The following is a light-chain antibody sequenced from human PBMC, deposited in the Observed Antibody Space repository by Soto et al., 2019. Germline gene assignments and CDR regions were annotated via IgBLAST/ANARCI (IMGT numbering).Light chain of an antibody. CDR2: DAS. J-gene: IGKJ5*01. V-gene: IGKV3-11*01. Sequence: EIVLTQSPGTLSLSPGERATLSCRASQSVSSYLAWYQQKPGQAPRLLIYDASNRATGIPARFSGSGSGTDFTLTISSLEPEDFAVYYCQQRSYWLTFGQGTRLEIK. CDR3: QQRSYWLT. CDR1: QSVSSY.